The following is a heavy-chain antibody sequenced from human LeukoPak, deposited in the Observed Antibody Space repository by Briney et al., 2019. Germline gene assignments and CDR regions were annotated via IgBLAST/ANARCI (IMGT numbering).Heavy chain of an antibody. V-gene: IGHV3-23*01. J-gene: IGHJ6*02. CDR3: AKRYAYCSSTSCYAGARSDWDYYYGMDV. D-gene: IGHD2-2*01. CDR2: ISGSGGST. CDR1: GFTFSSYA. Sequence: GGSLRLSCAASGFTFSSYAMSWVRQAPGKGLEWVSAISGSGGSTYYADSVKGRFTISRDNSKNTLYLQMNSLRAEDTAVYYCAKRYAYCSSTSCYAGARSDWDYYYGMDVWGQGTTVTVSS.